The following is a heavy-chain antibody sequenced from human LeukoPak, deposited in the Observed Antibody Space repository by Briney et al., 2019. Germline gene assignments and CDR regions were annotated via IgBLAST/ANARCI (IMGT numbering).Heavy chain of an antibody. Sequence: PSETLSLTCTVSGGSISGSTYYWAWIRQPPGKGLEWIGSVYYGRSPYFNPSLESRATISVDTSKNHFSLKMSSVTAADTAVYYCARSSGTGTFSYWGQGTLVTVSS. V-gene: IGHV4-39*02. CDR3: ARSSGTGTFSY. CDR1: GGSISGSTYY. J-gene: IGHJ4*02. CDR2: VYYGRSP. D-gene: IGHD6-25*01.